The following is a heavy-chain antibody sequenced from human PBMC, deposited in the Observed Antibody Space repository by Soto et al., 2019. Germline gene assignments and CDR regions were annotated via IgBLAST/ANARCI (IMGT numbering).Heavy chain of an antibody. D-gene: IGHD7-27*01. J-gene: IGHJ6*02. V-gene: IGHV3-23*01. Sequence: GWSLRLACASSGFTFISYAMSWVRQAPGKGLEWVSAISGSGGSTYYADSVKGRITISRDNSKNTLYLQMNSLRAGDTAVYYCARGVLGPGDYSYGMDVWGQGTTVTVSS. CDR1: GFTFISYA. CDR3: ARGVLGPGDYSYGMDV. CDR2: ISGSGGST.